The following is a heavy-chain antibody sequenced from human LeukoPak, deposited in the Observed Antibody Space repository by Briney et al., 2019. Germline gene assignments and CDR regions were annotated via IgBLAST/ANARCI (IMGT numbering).Heavy chain of an antibody. J-gene: IGHJ6*02. CDR3: ARAPSFYYEMDV. CDR2: ISSSGSTI. CDR1: GFTFSSYE. V-gene: IGHV3-48*03. Sequence: GGSLRLSCAASGFTFSSYEMNWVRQGPGKGLEWVSYISSSGSTIYYADSVKGRFTISRDNAKNSLYLQMNSLRAEDTAVYYCARAPSFYYEMDVWGQGTTVTVSS.